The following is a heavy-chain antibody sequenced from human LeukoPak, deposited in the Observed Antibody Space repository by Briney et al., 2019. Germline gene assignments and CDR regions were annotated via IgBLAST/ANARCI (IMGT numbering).Heavy chain of an antibody. CDR1: GFSFSSYE. CDR2: MYHSGST. V-gene: IGHV4-34*01. CDR3: ARGRITMVRGAPLWFDP. J-gene: IGHJ5*02. D-gene: IGHD3-10*01. Sequence: PGGSLRLSCAASGFSFSSYEMNWVRQAPGKGLEWIGSMYHSGSTYYNPSLKSRVTISVDTSKNQFSLKLSSVTAADTAVYYCARGRITMVRGAPLWFDPWGQGTLVTVSS.